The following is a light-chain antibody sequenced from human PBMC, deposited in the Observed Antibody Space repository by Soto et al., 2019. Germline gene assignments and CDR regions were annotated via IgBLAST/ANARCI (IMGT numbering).Light chain of an antibody. Sequence: QSALTQPASVSGSPGQSITISCTGTSSDVGSYNYVSWYQQHPGKAPKLMIYEVSNRPSGVSNRFSGSKSGNTASLTISGLHAEDEANYYCSSYTSISTLVFGGGTQLTVL. CDR3: SSYTSISTLV. V-gene: IGLV2-14*01. J-gene: IGLJ7*01. CDR1: SSDVGSYNY. CDR2: EVS.